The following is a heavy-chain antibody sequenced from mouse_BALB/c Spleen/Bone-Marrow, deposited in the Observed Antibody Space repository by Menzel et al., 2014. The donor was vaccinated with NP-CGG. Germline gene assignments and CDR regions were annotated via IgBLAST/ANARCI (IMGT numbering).Heavy chain of an antibody. CDR3: ARSTTVVVRYWWFDV. V-gene: IGHV1S81*02. D-gene: IGHD1-1*01. CDR2: IDPSNGRT. Sequence: VQLQQSGAELVKPVASVQLSCKASGYTFTSYWMHWVKQRPGQGLEWIGEIDPSNGRTNYNEKFKNKATLTVDKSSSTPYMQLSRLTSEDSAVYYCARSTTVVVRYWWFDVWGAGCTVTISS. J-gene: IGHJ1*01. CDR1: GYTFTSYW.